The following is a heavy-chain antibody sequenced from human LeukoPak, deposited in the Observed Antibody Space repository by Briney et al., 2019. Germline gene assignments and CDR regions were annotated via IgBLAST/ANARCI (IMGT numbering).Heavy chain of an antibody. D-gene: IGHD3-16*01. CDR3: ARNQQLGGHSYYYYGMDV. CDR1: GFTFSSYS. V-gene: IGHV3-21*04. J-gene: IGHJ6*02. Sequence: GGSLRLSCAASGFTFSSYSMNWVRQAPGKGLEWVSSISSNSIYVFYADSMKGRFTISRDNAKNSLSLQMNSLRADDTAIYYCARNQQLGGHSYYYYGMDVWGQGTTVTVSS. CDR2: ISSNSIYV.